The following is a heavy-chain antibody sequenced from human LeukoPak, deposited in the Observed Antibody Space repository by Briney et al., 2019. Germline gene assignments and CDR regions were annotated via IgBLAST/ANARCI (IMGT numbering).Heavy chain of an antibody. D-gene: IGHD3-16*02. Sequence: PSETLSLTCTVSGGSISSSSYYWGWIRQPPGKGLEWIGEINHSGSTNYNPSLKSRVTISVDTSKNQFSLKLSSVTAADTAVYYCARAGPYDYVWGSYRHKSPRFDYWGQGTLVTDSS. CDR3: ARAGPYDYVWGSYRHKSPRFDY. V-gene: IGHV4-39*07. CDR1: GGSISSSSYY. CDR2: INHSGST. J-gene: IGHJ4*02.